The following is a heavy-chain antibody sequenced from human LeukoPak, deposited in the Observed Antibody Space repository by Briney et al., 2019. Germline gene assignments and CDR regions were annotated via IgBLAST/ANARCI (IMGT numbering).Heavy chain of an antibody. D-gene: IGHD5-24*01. CDR3: AKDDDGYNPSDY. CDR2: ISSSSSYI. J-gene: IGHJ4*02. V-gene: IGHV3-21*04. CDR1: GFTFSSYG. Sequence: PGGSLRLSCAASGFTFSSYGMHWVRQAPGKGLEWVSSISSSSSYIYYADSVKGRFTISRDNSKNTLYLQMNSLRAEDTAVYYCAKDDDGYNPSDYWGQGTLVTVSS.